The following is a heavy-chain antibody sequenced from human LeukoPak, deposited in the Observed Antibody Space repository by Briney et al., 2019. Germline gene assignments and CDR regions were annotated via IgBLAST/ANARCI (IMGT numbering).Heavy chain of an antibody. CDR3: ARGNCNDYGYYVDDFES. V-gene: IGHV3-7*01. D-gene: IGHD4-17*01. Sequence: GVSLRLPCAASGFTFSSYWMSWVRQAPGKGLEWVANIKPDGSEKYCVDSVKGRFTISRDNAKKSLYLQMSSLRAEDTAVYYCARGNCNDYGYYVDDFESWGQRTIVTVSA. CDR1: GFTFSSYW. J-gene: IGHJ3*02. CDR2: IKPDGSEK.